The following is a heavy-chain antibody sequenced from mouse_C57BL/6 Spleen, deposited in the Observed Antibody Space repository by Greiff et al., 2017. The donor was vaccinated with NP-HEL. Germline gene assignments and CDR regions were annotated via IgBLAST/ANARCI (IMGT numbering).Heavy chain of an antibody. J-gene: IGHJ1*03. CDR2: INPGNGDT. CDR3: ARGYYGNNPSFDV. Sequence: LQQSGAELVRPGASVKMSCKASGYTFTSYNMHWVRQKPKQGLEWIGAINPGNGDTSYNQKFKGKATLTVDKSSSTAYMQLSSLTSEDSAVYFCARGYYGNNPSFDVWGTGTTVTVSS. V-gene: IGHV1-12*01. CDR1: GYTFTSYN. D-gene: IGHD1-1*01.